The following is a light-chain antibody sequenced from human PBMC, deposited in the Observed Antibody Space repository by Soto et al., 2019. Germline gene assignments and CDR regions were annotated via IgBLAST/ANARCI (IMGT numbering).Light chain of an antibody. CDR2: SAS. CDR3: QKFNTATLT. V-gene: IGKV1-27*01. Sequence: DIQMTQSPSSLSASVGDRVTITCRASQDISVYLAWYQQKPGKVPKLLIYSASTLQSGVPSRFSGSGSGTDFTLTISSLQPEDVATSYCQKFNTATLTFVQGTRLEIK. CDR1: QDISVY. J-gene: IGKJ5*01.